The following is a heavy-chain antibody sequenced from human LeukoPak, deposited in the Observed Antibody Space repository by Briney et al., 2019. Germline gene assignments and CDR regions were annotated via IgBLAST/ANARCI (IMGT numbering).Heavy chain of an antibody. Sequence: SETLSLTCAVYGGSFSGYYWNWIRQPPGKGLEWIGEINHSGSTNYNPSLKSRVAISVDTSKNQFSLKLTSVTAADTAVYYCARDHGKAVAGTVYYYYYYGMDVWGQGTTVTVSS. D-gene: IGHD6-19*01. CDR2: INHSGST. CDR1: GGSFSGYY. CDR3: ARDHGKAVAGTVYYYYYYGMDV. V-gene: IGHV4-34*01. J-gene: IGHJ6*02.